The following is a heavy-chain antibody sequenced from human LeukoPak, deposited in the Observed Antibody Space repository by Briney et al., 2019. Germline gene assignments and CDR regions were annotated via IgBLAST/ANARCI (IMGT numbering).Heavy chain of an antibody. V-gene: IGHV4-34*01. J-gene: IGHJ3*02. Sequence: SETLSLTCAVYGGYFSGYYWSWIRQPPGKGLEWIGEINHSGSTNYNPSLKSRVTISVDTSKNQFSLKLSSVTAADTAVYYCARDSYYYDSSGYYGAFDIWGQGTMVTVSS. CDR1: GGYFSGYY. CDR2: INHSGST. D-gene: IGHD3-22*01. CDR3: ARDSYYYDSSGYYGAFDI.